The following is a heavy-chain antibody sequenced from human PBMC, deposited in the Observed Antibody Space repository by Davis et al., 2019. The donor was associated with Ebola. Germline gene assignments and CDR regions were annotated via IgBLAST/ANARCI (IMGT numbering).Heavy chain of an antibody. D-gene: IGHD5-18*01. V-gene: IGHV4-59*08. J-gene: IGHJ6*02. CDR1: GGSLSNYH. CDR2: ISYDGKT. Sequence: MPSETLSLTCADSGGSLSNYHWSWIRQAPGKGLEWIGHISYDGKTNYNPSLESRLTISVDTSNNHFSLSLRSVTAADTAVYYCSSEGLQRWYYGMDVWGQGTTVTVSS. CDR3: SSEGLQRWYYGMDV.